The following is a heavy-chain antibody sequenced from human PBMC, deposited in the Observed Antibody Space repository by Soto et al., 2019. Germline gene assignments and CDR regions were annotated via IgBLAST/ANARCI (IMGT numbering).Heavy chain of an antibody. D-gene: IGHD6-6*01. Sequence: EVQLLESGGGSVQPGGSLRLSCVASGFRFSAYAMCWVRQAPGKGLAWVASVSGSVTRTYYADSVEGRFTISRDDSRNVVYLQISSLRAEDTAVYYCAKSPSRAPYGMDVWGHGTTVTVSS. CDR1: GFRFSAYA. CDR3: AKSPSRAPYGMDV. J-gene: IGHJ6*02. CDR2: VSGSVTRT. V-gene: IGHV3-23*01.